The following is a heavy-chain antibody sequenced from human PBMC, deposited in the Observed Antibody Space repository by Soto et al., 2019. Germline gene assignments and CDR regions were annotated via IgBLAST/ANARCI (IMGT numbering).Heavy chain of an antibody. CDR2: IWYDGSNK. V-gene: IGHV3-33*08. Sequence: RLSCAASGFTFSSYSMNWVRQAPGKGLEWVAVIWYDGSNKYYADSVKGRFTISRDNSKNTLYLQMNSLRAEDTAVYYCARGAHDTNNWFDPWGQGTLVTVS. CDR3: ARGAHDTNNWFDP. J-gene: IGHJ5*02. CDR1: GFTFSSYS.